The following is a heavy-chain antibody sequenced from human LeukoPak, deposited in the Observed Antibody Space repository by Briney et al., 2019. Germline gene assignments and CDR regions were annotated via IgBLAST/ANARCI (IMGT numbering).Heavy chain of an antibody. D-gene: IGHD6-13*01. CDR1: GYTFTGYY. CDR2: INPSGGST. CDR3: ARDREDSSSWSVFDY. J-gene: IGHJ4*02. V-gene: IGHV1-46*01. Sequence: GASVKVSCKASGYTFTGYYMHWVRQAPGQGLGWMGLINPSGGSTSYAQKFQGRVTMTRDMSTSTVYMELSSLRSEDTAVYYCARDREDSSSWSVFDYWGQGTLVTVSS.